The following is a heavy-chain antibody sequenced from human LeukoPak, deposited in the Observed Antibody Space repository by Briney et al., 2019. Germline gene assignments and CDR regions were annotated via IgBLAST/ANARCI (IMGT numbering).Heavy chain of an antibody. CDR1: GGSISSYY. Sequence: KPSETLSLTCTVSGGSISSYYWSWIRQPPGKGLEWIGYIYYSGSTNYNPSLKSRVTISVDTSKNQFSLKLSSVTAADTAVYYCARDLNIPGAFDIWGQGTMATVSS. V-gene: IGHV4-59*01. D-gene: IGHD2/OR15-2a*01. J-gene: IGHJ3*02. CDR3: ARDLNIPGAFDI. CDR2: IYYSGST.